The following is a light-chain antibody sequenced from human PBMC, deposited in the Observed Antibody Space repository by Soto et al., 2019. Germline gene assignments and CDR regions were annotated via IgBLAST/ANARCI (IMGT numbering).Light chain of an antibody. J-gene: IGKJ1*01. CDR2: DAS. Sequence: VMTQSPSTLRRLPGPRATLSCRARHTIDNTLALYQRKPGQAPRFLIYDASTRATGVRARFSGSGSGTELTLTSISLQSEDFAVYQWQQYTNRPRTFGQGTKVDIK. CDR3: QQYTNRPRT. CDR1: HTIDNT. V-gene: IGKV3-15*01.